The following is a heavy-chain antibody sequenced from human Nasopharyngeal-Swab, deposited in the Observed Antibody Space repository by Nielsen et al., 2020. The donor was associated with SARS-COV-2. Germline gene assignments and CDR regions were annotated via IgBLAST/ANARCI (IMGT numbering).Heavy chain of an antibody. D-gene: IGHD4-17*01. Sequence: SVEVSCKASGGTFSSYAIRWVRQAPVQGLEWMGGIIPIFGTANYAQKFQGRVTITADESTSTAYMELSSLRSEDTAVYYCARDGTTSQTSYYYYGMDVWGQGTTVTVSS. CDR3: ARDGTTSQTSYYYYGMDV. CDR2: IIPIFGTA. J-gene: IGHJ6*02. V-gene: IGHV1-69*13. CDR1: GGTFSSYA.